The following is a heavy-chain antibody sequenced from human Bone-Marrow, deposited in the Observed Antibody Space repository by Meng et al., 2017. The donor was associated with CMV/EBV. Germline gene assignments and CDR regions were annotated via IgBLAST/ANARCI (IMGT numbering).Heavy chain of an antibody. CDR2: ITDSGGDT. CDR1: GFTFRNYA. Sequence: GFTFRNYAMSWVRQAPGKGLEWVSAITDSGGDTCHADSVKGRFTISRDNSKNTLSLQMNSLRVEDTAVYYCAKGSAASRPYYFDYWGQGTLVTVSS. D-gene: IGHD2-15*01. V-gene: IGHV3-23*01. J-gene: IGHJ4*02. CDR3: AKGSAASRPYYFDY.